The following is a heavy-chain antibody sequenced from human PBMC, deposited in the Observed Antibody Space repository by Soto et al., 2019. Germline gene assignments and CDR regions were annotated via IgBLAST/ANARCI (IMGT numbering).Heavy chain of an antibody. D-gene: IGHD3-22*01. Sequence: SVKVSCKASGGTFSSYAISWVRQAPGQGLEWMGGIIPIFGTANYAQKFQGRVTITADESTSTAYMELSSLRSEDTAVYYCARADYDSSGSYYYYGMDVWGQGTTVTVSS. CDR1: GGTFSSYA. J-gene: IGHJ6*02. V-gene: IGHV1-69*13. CDR2: IIPIFGTA. CDR3: ARADYDSSGSYYYYGMDV.